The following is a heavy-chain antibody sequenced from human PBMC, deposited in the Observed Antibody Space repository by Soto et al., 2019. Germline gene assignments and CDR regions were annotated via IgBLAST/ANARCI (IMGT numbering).Heavy chain of an antibody. CDR2: INPNSGGT. D-gene: IGHD3-16*01. J-gene: IGHJ3*01. V-gene: IGHV1-2*02. CDR1: VYSFTGYY. Sequence: XSVKVSCKASVYSFTGYYMYWVRQAPGQGLEWMGWINPNSGGTNYAQKFQGRVTMTRDTSISTAYMELSRLTSDDTAVYYCARDRFMSSDAFDLWGQGTMVT. CDR3: ARDRFMSSDAFDL.